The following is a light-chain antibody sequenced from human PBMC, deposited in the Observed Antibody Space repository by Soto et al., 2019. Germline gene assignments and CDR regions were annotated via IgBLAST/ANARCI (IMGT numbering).Light chain of an antibody. CDR2: GAS. J-gene: IGKJ5*01. V-gene: IGKV3-20*01. CDR3: QQSSSSPIT. Sequence: VMPQSQGTLSLSPGERATLSCRASQSVSNNYLACYQQKPGQAPRLLIYGASNRATGIPDRFSGSGSGTDFTLTISRLEPEDFAVYYCQQSSSSPITFAQGTLLAIK. CDR1: QSVSNNY.